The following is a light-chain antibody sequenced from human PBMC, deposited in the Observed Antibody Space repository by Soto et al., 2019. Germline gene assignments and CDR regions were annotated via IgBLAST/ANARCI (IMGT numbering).Light chain of an antibody. CDR3: AAWDGSLNGYV. V-gene: IGLV1-44*01. J-gene: IGLJ1*01. Sequence: QAVVTQPPSASETPGQRVTISCSGSNSNVGSQTVNWYQQFPGKAPKLLIHTTNQRPSGVPDRFSGSKSGTSASLPISGLQSEDEAEYFCAAWDGSLNGYVFGTGTKLTVL. CDR1: NSNVGSQT. CDR2: TTN.